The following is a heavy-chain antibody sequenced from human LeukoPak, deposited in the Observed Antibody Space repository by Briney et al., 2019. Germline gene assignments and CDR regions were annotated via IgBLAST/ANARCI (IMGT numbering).Heavy chain of an antibody. Sequence: ASVKVSCKASGYIFPSYVTWVRQAPGPGLEWMGWISAYSGNTKYAQKFQGRVTMTTDTSTSTAYMELRSLRSDDTAVYYCARQYGSGSPYDSDYWGQGTLVTVSS. D-gene: IGHD3-10*01. CDR2: ISAYSGNT. CDR1: GYIFPSY. CDR3: ARQYGSGSPYDSDY. J-gene: IGHJ4*02. V-gene: IGHV1-18*01.